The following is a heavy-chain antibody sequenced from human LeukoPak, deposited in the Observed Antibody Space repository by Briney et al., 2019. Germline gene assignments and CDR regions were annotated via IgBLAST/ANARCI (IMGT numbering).Heavy chain of an antibody. J-gene: IGHJ3*02. Sequence: KTSETLSLTCAVSGDSFSSHYWTWIRQPPGRGLEWIGYISYIGTTNYNSSLKSRVTISIDTSKNQFSLKLSSVTTADTAVYYCARDLVTVTKGFDIWGLGTMVSISS. CDR3: ARDLVTVTKGFDI. D-gene: IGHD4-17*01. CDR1: GDSFSSHY. V-gene: IGHV4-59*11. CDR2: ISYIGTT.